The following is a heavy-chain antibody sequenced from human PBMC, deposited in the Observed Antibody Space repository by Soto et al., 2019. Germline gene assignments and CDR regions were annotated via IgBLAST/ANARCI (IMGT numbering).Heavy chain of an antibody. Sequence: QMHLVQSGAEVKKPGSSVKVSCKASGGSFTYTLSWVRQAPGQGLEWMGGIIPIFGTTNYAQKFQDRVTITADESTNTASMKLNTLTSEDTAVYYCARLHSHGTYGMDVWGQGTTVTVSS. CDR2: IIPIFGTT. CDR1: GGSFTYT. J-gene: IGHJ6*02. CDR3: ARLHSHGTYGMDV. V-gene: IGHV1-69*01. D-gene: IGHD5-18*01.